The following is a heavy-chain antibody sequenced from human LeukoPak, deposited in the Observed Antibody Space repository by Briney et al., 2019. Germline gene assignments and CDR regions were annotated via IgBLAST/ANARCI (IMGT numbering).Heavy chain of an antibody. CDR2: FYPGDSDT. V-gene: IGHV5-51*01. J-gene: IGHJ4*02. CDR3: ARRGDIVATLVY. Sequence: GESLKISCYVSGYNFSTFWIGWVRQLPGKGLEWMGIFYPGDSDTRYCPSFQGQATISADKSISTAYLQWSSLKASDTAMYYCARRGDIVATLVYWGQGTLVTVSS. D-gene: IGHD5-12*01. CDR1: GYNFSTFW.